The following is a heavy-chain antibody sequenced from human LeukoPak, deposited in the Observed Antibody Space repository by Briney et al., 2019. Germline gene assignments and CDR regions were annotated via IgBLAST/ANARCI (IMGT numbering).Heavy chain of an antibody. CDR3: ARLSGWYNAFDI. Sequence: SETLSLTCTVSGGSISSYYWSWIRQPAGKGLGWIGRIYTSGSTNYNPSLKSRVTMSVDTSKNQFSLKLSSVTAADTAVYYCARLSGWYNAFDIWGQGTMVTVSS. CDR2: IYTSGST. CDR1: GGSISSYY. D-gene: IGHD6-19*01. V-gene: IGHV4-4*07. J-gene: IGHJ3*02.